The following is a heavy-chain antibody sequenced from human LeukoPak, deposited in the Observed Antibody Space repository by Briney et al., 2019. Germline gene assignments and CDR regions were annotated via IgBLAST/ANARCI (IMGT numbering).Heavy chain of an antibody. J-gene: IGHJ5*02. V-gene: IGHV4-59*01. D-gene: IGHD5-12*01. Sequence: ASETLSLTCTASGGSISSYYWSWIRQPPGKGLEWIGYIYYSGSTNYNPSLKSRVTISVDTSKNQFSLKLSSVTAADTAVYYCARSTPGYSGYDWEGSRTAAAAPGWFDPWGQGTLVTVSS. CDR3: ARSTPGYSGYDWEGSRTAAAAPGWFDP. CDR2: IYYSGST. CDR1: GGSISSYY.